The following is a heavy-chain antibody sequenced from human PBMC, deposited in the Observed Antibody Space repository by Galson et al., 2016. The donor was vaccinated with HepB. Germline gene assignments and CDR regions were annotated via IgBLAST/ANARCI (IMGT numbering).Heavy chain of an antibody. CDR2: IRTKANSCAT. CDR1: GFTFSGSA. J-gene: IGHJ6*02. Sequence: SLRLSCAASGFTFSGSAIHWVRQASGKGLEWVGRIRTKANSCATTYAASVKGRFTISRDDSRNTAYLQMNSLKTEDTAVYYCTRLGGGYCSNGVCYTDYYYYYCLDVWGQGTTVTVSS. V-gene: IGHV3-73*01. D-gene: IGHD2-8*01. CDR3: TRLGGGYCSNGVCYTDYYYYYCLDV.